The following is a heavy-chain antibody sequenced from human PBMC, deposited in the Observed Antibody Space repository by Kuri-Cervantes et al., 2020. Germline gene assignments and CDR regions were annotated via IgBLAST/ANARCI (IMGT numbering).Heavy chain of an antibody. Sequence: SETLSLTCAVSGGSISSGGYSWSWIRQPPGKGLEWIGYVYYSGSTNYNPSLKSRVTISLATSKNQFSLKLNSMTAADTAVYYCARGRGRISAYFYGMDVWGQGTTVTVSS. D-gene: IGHD6-13*01. CDR3: ARGRGRISAYFYGMDV. J-gene: IGHJ6*02. CDR2: VYYSGST. CDR1: GGSISSGGYS. V-gene: IGHV4-61*08.